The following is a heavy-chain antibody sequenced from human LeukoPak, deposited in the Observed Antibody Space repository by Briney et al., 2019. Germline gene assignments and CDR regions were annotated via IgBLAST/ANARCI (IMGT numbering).Heavy chain of an antibody. CDR2: INHSGST. Sequence: SETLSLTCAVYGGSFSGYYWSWIRQPPGKGLEWIGEINHSGSTNYNPSLKSRVTISVDTSKNQFSLKLSSVTAADTAVYYCARGGEPRTHYCYYYYMDVWGKGTTVTVSS. D-gene: IGHD3-10*01. CDR3: ARGGEPRTHYCYYYYMDV. V-gene: IGHV4-34*01. J-gene: IGHJ6*03. CDR1: GGSFSGYY.